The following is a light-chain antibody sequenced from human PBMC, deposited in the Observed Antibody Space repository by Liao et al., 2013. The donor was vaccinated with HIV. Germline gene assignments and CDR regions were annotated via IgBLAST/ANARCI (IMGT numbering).Light chain of an antibody. CDR3: QAWDSSAAV. V-gene: IGLV3-1*01. J-gene: IGLJ2*01. CDR1: KLGDKY. CDR2: QDN. Sequence: SYELTQPPSVSVSPGQTASITCSGDKLGDKYACWYQQKAGQSPVLVIYQDNKRPSGIPERISGSNSGNTATLTISGTQAMDEADYYCQAWDSSAAVFGGGTKLTVL.